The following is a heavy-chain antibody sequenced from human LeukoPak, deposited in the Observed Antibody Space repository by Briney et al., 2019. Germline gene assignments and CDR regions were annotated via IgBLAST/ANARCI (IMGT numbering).Heavy chain of an antibody. Sequence: SETLSLTCTVSGGSISCYYWSWIRQLPGKGLEWIGYIYYSGSTNYNPSLKSRVTISVDTSKNQFSLKLSSVTAADTAVYYCARDRYFIGFDYWGQGTLVAVSS. V-gene: IGHV4-59*12. D-gene: IGHD3-9*01. CDR1: GGSISCYY. J-gene: IGHJ4*02. CDR3: ARDRYFIGFDY. CDR2: IYYSGST.